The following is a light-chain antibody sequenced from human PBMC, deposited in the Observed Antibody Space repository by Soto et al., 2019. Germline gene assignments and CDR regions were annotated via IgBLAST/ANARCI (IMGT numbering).Light chain of an antibody. CDR1: RSISSY. CDR2: AAS. J-gene: IGKJ1*01. Sequence: DIQVTQSPSSLSASIRDRVTITCRASRSISSYLNWYQQKPGKAPKVVIYAASSLQSGVPSRFSGSGSETDFTLTISSLQPEDSATYFCQQTYSAPWTFGQGTKVDIK. CDR3: QQTYSAPWT. V-gene: IGKV1-39*01.